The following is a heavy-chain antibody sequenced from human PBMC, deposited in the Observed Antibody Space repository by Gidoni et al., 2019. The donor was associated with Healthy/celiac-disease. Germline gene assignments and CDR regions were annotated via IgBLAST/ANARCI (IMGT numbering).Heavy chain of an antibody. CDR2: ISGSGGST. J-gene: IGHJ3*02. V-gene: IGHV3-23*01. D-gene: IGHD2-15*01. Sequence: EVQLLESGGGLVQPGGSLRLSSEASGCTFSSYAMLGVRQAPGKGLGWVSAISGSGGSTYYADSVKGRFTISRDNSKNTLYLQINSLRAEDTAVYYCAKDKWDIVVVVAATADAFDIWGQGTMVTVSS. CDR3: AKDKWDIVVVVAATADAFDI. CDR1: GCTFSSYA.